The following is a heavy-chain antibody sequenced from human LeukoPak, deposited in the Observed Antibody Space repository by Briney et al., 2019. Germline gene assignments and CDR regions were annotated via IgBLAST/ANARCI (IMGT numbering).Heavy chain of an antibody. V-gene: IGHV3-43*01. CDR1: GFTFDDYT. D-gene: IGHD6-6*01. Sequence: PGGSLRLSCAASGFTFDDYTMHWVRQAPGKGLEWVSLISWDGGSTYYADSVKGRFTISRDNSKNSLYLQMNSLRTEDTALYYCAKGAHGEQLVPGSSYYYYMDVWGKGTTVTVSS. CDR2: ISWDGGST. CDR3: AKGAHGEQLVPGSSYYYYMDV. J-gene: IGHJ6*03.